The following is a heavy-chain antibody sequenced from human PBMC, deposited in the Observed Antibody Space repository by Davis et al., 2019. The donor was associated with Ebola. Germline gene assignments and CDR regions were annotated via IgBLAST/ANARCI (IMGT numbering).Heavy chain of an antibody. D-gene: IGHD1/OR15-1a*01. CDR2: VSKSGGTT. Sequence: GESLKISCAASGFTFSSYAMTWVRQAPGKGLEWFSTVSKSGGTTFYADSVKGRFTISRDNSKNTLYLQMNSLRTEDTALYYCAKDRPSTWNNYDREKWFDPWGEGTLVTVSS. V-gene: IGHV3-23*01. J-gene: IGHJ5*02. CDR1: GFTFSSYA. CDR3: AKDRPSTWNNYDREKWFDP.